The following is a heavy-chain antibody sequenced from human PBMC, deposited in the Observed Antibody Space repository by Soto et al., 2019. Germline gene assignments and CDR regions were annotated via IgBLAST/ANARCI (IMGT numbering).Heavy chain of an antibody. Sequence: GGSLRLSCVVSGRTFRSYAMSWVRQAPGKGLEWVSGISGGGAGTYYADSVKGRFTISRDPSTTTLFLDMYSLGAEDTAIYYCAKGRKPDHDDGLCAFDSWGQGVLVTVS. CDR2: ISGGGAGT. CDR1: GRTFRSYA. D-gene: IGHD3-3*01. V-gene: IGHV3-23*01. CDR3: AKGRKPDHDDGLCAFDS. J-gene: IGHJ4*02.